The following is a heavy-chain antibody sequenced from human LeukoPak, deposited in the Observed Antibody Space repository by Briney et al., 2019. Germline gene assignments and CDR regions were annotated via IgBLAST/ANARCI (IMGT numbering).Heavy chain of an antibody. CDR1: GYTFASYA. V-gene: IGHV1-3*03. Sequence: ASVKVSCKASGYTFASYAMHWVRQAPGQRLEWMGWINAGNGNTKYSQEFRGRVTITRDTSASTAYMELSSLRSEDMAVYYCARGPLNIVVVPAAPWFDPWGQGTLVTVSS. J-gene: IGHJ5*02. CDR3: ARGPLNIVVVPAAPWFDP. D-gene: IGHD2-2*01. CDR2: INAGNGNT.